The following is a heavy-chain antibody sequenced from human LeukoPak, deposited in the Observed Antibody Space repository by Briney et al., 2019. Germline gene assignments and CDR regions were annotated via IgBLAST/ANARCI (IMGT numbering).Heavy chain of an antibody. CDR3: ARDSGSYYESDWFDP. CDR1: GFTFKNSW. V-gene: IGHV3-74*01. J-gene: IGHJ5*02. CDR2: MDADGTNT. Sequence: GGSLRLSCVASGFTFKNSWMNWVRQAPGKGLVWVSRMDADGTNTHYVDSVKGRFTISRDNAKNTLYLQMNSLRAEDTAVYYCARDSGSYYESDWFDPWGQGTLVTVSS. D-gene: IGHD1-26*01.